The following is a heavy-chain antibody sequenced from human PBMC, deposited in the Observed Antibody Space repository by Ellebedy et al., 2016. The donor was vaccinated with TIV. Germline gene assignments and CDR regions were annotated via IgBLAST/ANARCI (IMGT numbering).Heavy chain of an antibody. CDR1: SGSISSTGFS. D-gene: IGHD2-8*01. CDR2: IYHSGST. J-gene: IGHJ6*02. CDR3: VRAPNPPHYYYGMDV. V-gene: IGHV4-30-2*01. Sequence: MPSETLSLTCGVSSGSISSTGFSRSWVRQPPGKGLEWIGYIYHSGSTYYNPSLRSRVTISVDRSKNQFFLNLTAVTAADTAVYYCVRAPNPPHYYYGMDVWGQGTTVTVSS.